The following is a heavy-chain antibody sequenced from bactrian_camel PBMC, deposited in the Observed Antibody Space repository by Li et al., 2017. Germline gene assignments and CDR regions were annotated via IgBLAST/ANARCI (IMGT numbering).Heavy chain of an antibody. D-gene: IGHD1*01. Sequence: QVQLVESGGGSVRAGGSLKLSCVASGYIISSCGMGWYRLAPGKERELVSTIASDGTTTYADSVKGRFTISRDNAKNTLHLQMNSLKPEDIAMYYCAASERGRLCRPSGPFGYRGQGTQVTVS. J-gene: IGHJ4*01. V-gene: IGHV3S53*01. CDR3: AASERGRLCRPSGPFGY. CDR1: GYIISSCG. CDR2: IASDGTT.